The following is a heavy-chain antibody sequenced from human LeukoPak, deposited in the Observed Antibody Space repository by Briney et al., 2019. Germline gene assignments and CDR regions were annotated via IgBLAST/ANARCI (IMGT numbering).Heavy chain of an antibody. CDR3: ARGRAAAD. V-gene: IGHV1-8*01. J-gene: IGHJ4*02. D-gene: IGHD2-15*01. Sequence: PGASVKVSCKASGYTFTYNDVNWVRQATGQGLEWMGWMNPGTANTGYAPRLQGRLAMTADTSINTAYMELSGLTSDDTAVYYCARGRAAADWGQGTLVTVSS. CDR1: GYTFTYND. CDR2: MNPGTANT.